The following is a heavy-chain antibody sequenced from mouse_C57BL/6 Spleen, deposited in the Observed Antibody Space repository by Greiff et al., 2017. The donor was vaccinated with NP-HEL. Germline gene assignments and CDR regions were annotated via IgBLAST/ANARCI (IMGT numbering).Heavy chain of an antibody. V-gene: IGHV3-6*01. CDR2: ISYDGSN. CDR1: GYSITSGYY. J-gene: IGHJ4*01. D-gene: IGHD1-3*01. CDR3: ARPTYKGAMDY. Sequence: EVQLQESGPGLVKPSQSLSLTCSVTGYSITSGYYWNWIRQFPGNKLEWMGYISYDGSNNYNPSLKNRISITRETSKNQFFLKLNSVTTEDTATYYCARPTYKGAMDYWGQGTSVTVSS.